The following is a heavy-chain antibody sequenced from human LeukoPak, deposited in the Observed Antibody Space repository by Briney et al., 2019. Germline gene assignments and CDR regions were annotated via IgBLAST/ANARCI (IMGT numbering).Heavy chain of an antibody. CDR3: ATYAGTSSKYFQN. D-gene: IGHD3-10*01. J-gene: IGHJ1*01. CDR1: GYRVTSSW. Sequence: GESLKISCEGSGYRVTSSWIGGGRQMPREGLEWMGIINPGDSDTRYSPSFQGQVTISADKSISTAYLQWSSLKASDTAMYYCATYAGTSSKYFQNWGQGTLVTVSS. V-gene: IGHV5-51*01. CDR2: INPGDSDT.